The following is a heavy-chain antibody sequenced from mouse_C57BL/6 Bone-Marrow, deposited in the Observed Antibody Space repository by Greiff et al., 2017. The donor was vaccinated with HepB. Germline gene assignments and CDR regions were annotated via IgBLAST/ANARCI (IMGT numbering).Heavy chain of an antibody. J-gene: IGHJ1*03. Sequence: EVKLMESGPELVKPGASVKIPCKASGYTFTDYNMDWVKQSHGKSLEWIGDINPNNGGTIYNQKFKGKATLTVDKSSSTAYMELRSLTSEDTAVYYCARENHYYGSSPYWYFDVWGTGTTVTVSS. CDR2: INPNNGGT. CDR1: GYTFTDYN. V-gene: IGHV1-18*01. D-gene: IGHD1-1*01. CDR3: ARENHYYGSSPYWYFDV.